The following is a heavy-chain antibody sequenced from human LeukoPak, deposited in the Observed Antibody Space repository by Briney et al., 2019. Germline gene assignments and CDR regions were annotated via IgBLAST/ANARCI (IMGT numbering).Heavy chain of an antibody. Sequence: PSQTLSLTCTVSGGSISSGGYYWSWIRQHPGKGLEWIGYIYYSGSTYYNPSLKSRVTISVDRSKNQFSLKLSSVTAADTAVYYCARATVGVVVITDNWFDPWGQGTLVTVSS. V-gene: IGHV4-31*03. CDR2: IYYSGST. J-gene: IGHJ5*02. CDR3: ARATVGVVVITDNWFDP. D-gene: IGHD3-22*01. CDR1: GGSISSGGYY.